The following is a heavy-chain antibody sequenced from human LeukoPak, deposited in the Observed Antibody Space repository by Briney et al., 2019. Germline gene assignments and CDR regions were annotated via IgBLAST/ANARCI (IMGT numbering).Heavy chain of an antibody. CDR3: ARDLTSYYYDSSGYYVDY. J-gene: IGHJ4*02. V-gene: IGHV1-2*02. CDR1: GYTFTGYY. D-gene: IGHD3-22*01. CDR2: INPNSGGT. Sequence: ASVKVSCKASGYTFTGYYMHWVRQAPGQGLEWMGWINPNSGGTNYAQKFQGRVTMTRDTSIGTAYMELSRLRSDDTAVYYCARDLTSYYYDSSGYYVDYWGQGTLVTVSS.